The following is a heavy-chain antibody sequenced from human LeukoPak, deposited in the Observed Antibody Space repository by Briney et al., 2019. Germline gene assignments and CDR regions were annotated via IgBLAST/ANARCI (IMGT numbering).Heavy chain of an antibody. Sequence: GGSLRLSCAASGFTFSSYEMNWVRQAPGMGLEWVSSISSGSSHINYADSVKGRFTISRDNAKNSVYLQITSLRADDTAVYYCVRDHDSNSGAFHFWGQGTMVTVSS. CDR1: GFTFSSYE. J-gene: IGHJ3*01. CDR2: ISSGSSHI. V-gene: IGHV3-21*01. CDR3: VRDHDSNSGAFHF. D-gene: IGHD6-6*01.